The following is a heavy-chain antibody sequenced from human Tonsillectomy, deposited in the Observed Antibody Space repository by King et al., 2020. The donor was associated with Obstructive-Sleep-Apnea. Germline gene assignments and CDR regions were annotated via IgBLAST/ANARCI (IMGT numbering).Heavy chain of an antibody. CDR1: GFTFSRYW. V-gene: IGHV3-74*01. J-gene: IGHJ4*02. CDR3: ARYGSGSYYNPPFDY. Sequence: VQLVESGGGLGQPGGSRRLSCAASGFTFSRYWIHWGRHASGKGLVCGSRIHTGGRTTTYADSVKGRITISRDNARNTLYLQMNSLRAEDTAVYYCARYGSGSYYNPPFDYWGQGTLVTVSS. CDR2: IHTGGRTT. D-gene: IGHD3-10*01.